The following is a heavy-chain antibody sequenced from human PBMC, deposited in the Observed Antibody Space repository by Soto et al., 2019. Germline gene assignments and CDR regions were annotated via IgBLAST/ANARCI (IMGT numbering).Heavy chain of an antibody. CDR3: SRDYPRGGYNHY. V-gene: IGHV1-18*01. CDR1: GYTFTSYG. J-gene: IGHJ4*02. Sequence: QVQLVQAGAEVKKPGASVKVSCKASGYTFTSYGISLVRQAPGQGLAWMGWISAYNGNTNYAQKLQGRVTMTTDTSTSTDYMELRSLRSDDTAVYYCSRDYPRGGYNHYWGQGTLVTVAS. CDR2: ISAYNGNT. D-gene: IGHD3-22*01.